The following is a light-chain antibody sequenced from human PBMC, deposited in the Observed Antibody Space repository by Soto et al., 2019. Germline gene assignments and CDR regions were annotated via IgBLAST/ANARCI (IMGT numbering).Light chain of an antibody. Sequence: ELVMTQSPATLSVSPGARATLSCRASQSVGSNLAWYQRKPGQPMRLLIHGASTRATDIPARFSGSGSGTEFTLTISSLQSEDFAIYYCQQYNYWPPWTFGQGTKVDIK. J-gene: IGKJ1*01. CDR1: QSVGSN. CDR3: QQYNYWPPWT. CDR2: GAS. V-gene: IGKV3-15*01.